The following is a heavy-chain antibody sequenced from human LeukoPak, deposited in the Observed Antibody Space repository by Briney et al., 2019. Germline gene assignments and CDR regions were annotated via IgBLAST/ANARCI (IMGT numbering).Heavy chain of an antibody. CDR2: IYYSGST. J-gene: IGHJ6*03. CDR3: ARDRSPSYDILTGYSSYYYMDV. V-gene: IGHV4-59*01. CDR1: GGSISSYY. D-gene: IGHD3-9*01. Sequence: SGTLSLTCTVSGGSISSYYWSWIRQPPGKGLEWIGYIYYSGSTNYNPSLKSRVTISVDTSKNQFSLKLSSVTAADTAVYYCARDRSPSYDILTGYSSYYYMDVWGKGTTVTISS.